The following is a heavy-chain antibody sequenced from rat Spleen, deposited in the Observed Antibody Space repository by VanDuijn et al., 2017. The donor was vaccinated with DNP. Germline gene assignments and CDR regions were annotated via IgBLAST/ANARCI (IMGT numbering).Heavy chain of an antibody. CDR2: INMVGNTI. D-gene: IGHD1-1*01. Sequence: EVKLVESGGGLVQPGRSLKLSCETSGFNFNNYWMGWVRQAPGKGLEWIGEINMVGNTINYTPSLKDKFTITRDNAQNTLYLQMSKLGSEDTAMYYCARANSGDPFDNWGQGVMVTVSS. J-gene: IGHJ2*01. CDR3: ARANSGDPFDN. CDR1: GFNFNNYW. V-gene: IGHV4-2*01.